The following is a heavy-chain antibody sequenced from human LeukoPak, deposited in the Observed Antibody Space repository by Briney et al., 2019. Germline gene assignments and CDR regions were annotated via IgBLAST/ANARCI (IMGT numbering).Heavy chain of an antibody. Sequence: SVKVSCKASGGTFSSYAISWVRQAPGQGLEWMGRIIPILGIANYAQKFQGRVTITTDESTSTAYMELSSLRSEDTAVYYCARERALKGDYYDSNDGEGIFDYWGQGTLVTVSS. V-gene: IGHV1-69*04. CDR2: IIPILGIA. CDR3: ARERALKGDYYDSNDGEGIFDY. J-gene: IGHJ4*02. CDR1: GGTFSSYA. D-gene: IGHD3-22*01.